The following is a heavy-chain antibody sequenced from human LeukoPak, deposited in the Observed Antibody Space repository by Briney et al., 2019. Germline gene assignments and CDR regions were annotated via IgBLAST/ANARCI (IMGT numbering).Heavy chain of an antibody. CDR3: ARDRGRVGATFGLYYYYYGMDV. CDR1: GFTFSSYA. CDR2: ISYDGSNK. Sequence: GRSLRLSCAASGFTFSSYAMHWVRQAPGKGLEWVAVISYDGSNKYYADSVKGRFTISRDNSKNTLYLQMNSLRAEDTAVYYCARDRGRVGATFGLYYYYYGMDVWGQGTTVTVSS. V-gene: IGHV3-30*04. J-gene: IGHJ6*02. D-gene: IGHD1-26*01.